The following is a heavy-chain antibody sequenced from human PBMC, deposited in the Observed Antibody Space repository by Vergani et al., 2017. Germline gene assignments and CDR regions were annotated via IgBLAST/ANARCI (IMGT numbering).Heavy chain of an antibody. CDR1: GFTFSSYG. CDR2: ISYDGSNK. D-gene: IGHD2-2*01. Sequence: VQLVESGGGLVKPGGSLRLSCAASGFTFSSYGMHWVRQAPGKGLEWVAVISYDGSNKYYADSVKGRFTISRDNSKNTLYLQMNSLRAEDTAVYYCWGVGVVSDIVVVPVSFDLWGRGTLVTVSS. J-gene: IGHJ2*01. CDR3: WGVGVVSDIVVVPVSFDL. V-gene: IGHV3-30*03.